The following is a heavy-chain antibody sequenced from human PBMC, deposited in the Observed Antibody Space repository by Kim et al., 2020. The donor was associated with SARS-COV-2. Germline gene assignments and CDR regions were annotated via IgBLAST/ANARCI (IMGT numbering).Heavy chain of an antibody. Sequence: GESLKISCKGSGYSFTSYWIGWVRQMPGKGLEWMGIIYPGDSDTRYSPSFQGQVTISADKSISTAYLQWSSLKASDTAMYYCASGALLRLGELSPDGSSDAFDIWGQGTMVTVSS. CDR1: GYSFTSYW. CDR3: ASGALLRLGELSPDGSSDAFDI. CDR2: IYPGDSDT. D-gene: IGHD3-16*01. V-gene: IGHV5-51*01. J-gene: IGHJ3*02.